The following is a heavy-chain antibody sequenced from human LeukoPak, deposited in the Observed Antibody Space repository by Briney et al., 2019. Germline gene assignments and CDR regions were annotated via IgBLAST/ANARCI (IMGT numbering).Heavy chain of an antibody. J-gene: IGHJ4*02. CDR3: ARQAIRSSGGGGGIDY. D-gene: IGHD6-19*01. CDR2: ISGSGGST. Sequence: GGSLRLSCAASGFTFSSYAMSWVRQAPGKGLEWVSAISGSGGSTYYADSVKGRFTISRDNSKNTLYLQMNSLRAEDTAVYYCARQAIRSSGGGGGIDYWGQGTLVTVSS. CDR1: GFTFSSYA. V-gene: IGHV3-23*01.